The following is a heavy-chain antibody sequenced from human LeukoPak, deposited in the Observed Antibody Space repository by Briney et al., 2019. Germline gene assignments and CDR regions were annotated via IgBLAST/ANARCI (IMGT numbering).Heavy chain of an antibody. Sequence: PSETLSLTCTGSGGSISSYYWSWIRQPPGKGLEWIGYIYYSGSTNYNPSLKSRVTISVDTSKNQFSLKLSSVTAADTAVYYWAGLVRRGAYEGSYYVSAFDIWGQGTMVTVSS. CDR2: IYYSGST. V-gene: IGHV4-59*01. CDR3: AGLVRRGAYEGSYYVSAFDI. CDR1: GGSISSYY. D-gene: IGHD1-26*01. J-gene: IGHJ3*02.